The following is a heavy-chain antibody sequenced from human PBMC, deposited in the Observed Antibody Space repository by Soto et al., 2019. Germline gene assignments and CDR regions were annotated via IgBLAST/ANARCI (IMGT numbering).Heavy chain of an antibody. J-gene: IGHJ4*02. CDR2: IGASGAGT. D-gene: IGHD1-26*01. CDR1: GFTFSSYA. V-gene: IGHV3-23*01. CDR3: ALRKTGSYFDY. Sequence: GGSLRLSCAASGFTFSSYAMRWVRQAPGKGLEWVSAIGASGAGTYYADYVKGRFTISRDNSKNTLSLQMNSLRAEDTAVYYRALRKTGSYFDYWGQGTLVTVSS.